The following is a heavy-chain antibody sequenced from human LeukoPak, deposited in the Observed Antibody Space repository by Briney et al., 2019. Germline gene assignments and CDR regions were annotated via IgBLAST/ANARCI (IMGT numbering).Heavy chain of an antibody. J-gene: IGHJ3*02. CDR1: GFTVSSNY. D-gene: IGHD2-2*01. CDR2: IYSGGST. V-gene: IGHV3-53*01. CDR3: AKDREVPAGAGAFDI. Sequence: TGGSLRLSCAASGFTVSSNYMSWVRQAPGKGLEWVSVIYSGGSTYYADSVRGRFTISRDNSKNTLYLQMNSLRAEDTAVYYCAKDREVPAGAGAFDIWGQGTMVTVSA.